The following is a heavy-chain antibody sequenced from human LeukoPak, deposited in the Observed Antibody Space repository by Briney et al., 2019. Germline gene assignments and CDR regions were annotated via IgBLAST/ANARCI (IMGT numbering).Heavy chain of an antibody. CDR3: ARLRLADFWSGFN. D-gene: IGHD3-3*01. CDR1: GGSISSGGYY. Sequence: SETLSLTCTVSGGSISSGGYYWGWIRQPPGKGLEWIGSIYYSGSTYYNPSLKSRVTISADTSKNQFSLKLSSVTAADTAVYYCARLRLADFWSGFNWGQGTLVTVSS. J-gene: IGHJ4*02. V-gene: IGHV4-39*01. CDR2: IYYSGST.